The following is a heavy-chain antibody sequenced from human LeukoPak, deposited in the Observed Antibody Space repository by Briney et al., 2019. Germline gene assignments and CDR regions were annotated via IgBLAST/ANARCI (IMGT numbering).Heavy chain of an antibody. V-gene: IGHV4-59*08. D-gene: IGHD6-19*01. CDR1: GGSISSYY. CDR2: IYYSGST. CDR3: ARRYSSGWGGNWFDP. J-gene: IGHJ5*02. Sequence: SETLSLTCTVSGGSISSYYWSWIRQPPGKGLEWIGYIYYSGSTNYNPSLKSRVSISVDTSKNQFSLKLSSVTAADTAVYYCARRYSSGWGGNWFDPWGQGTLVTVSS.